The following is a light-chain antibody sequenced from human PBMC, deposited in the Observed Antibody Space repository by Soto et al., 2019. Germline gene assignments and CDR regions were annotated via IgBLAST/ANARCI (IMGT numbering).Light chain of an antibody. CDR3: PQYVSSPRT. CDR2: GAS. J-gene: IGKJ1*01. CDR1: QSLSSY. V-gene: IGKV3-20*01. Sequence: EIVLTQSPGTLSLSPGERATLSCRASQSLSSYLAWYQHKPGQAPRLLIDGASSSAPGIPDRFSGSGSGTDFTVTISRLEPEDFAVYYWPQYVSSPRTLGQGTKVEIK.